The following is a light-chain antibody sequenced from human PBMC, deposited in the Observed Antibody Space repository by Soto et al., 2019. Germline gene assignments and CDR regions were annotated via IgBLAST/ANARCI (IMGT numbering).Light chain of an antibody. V-gene: IGKV3-15*01. CDR3: QQYNYWPPWT. CDR2: GAS. Sequence: EIVMPQSPATLSVPPGERATISCRASQSVSSNLARYQQKPGQAPRRLIYGASTRSTGIPARFSGSGSGTEFTLTISSRQSEDFAVYYCQQYNYWPPWTFGQGTKVEIK. J-gene: IGKJ1*01. CDR1: QSVSSN.